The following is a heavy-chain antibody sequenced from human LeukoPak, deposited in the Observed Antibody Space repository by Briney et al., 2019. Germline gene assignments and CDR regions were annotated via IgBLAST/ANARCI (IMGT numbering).Heavy chain of an antibody. CDR2: IIPIFGTA. J-gene: IGHJ4*02. V-gene: IGHV1-69*13. D-gene: IGHD1-26*01. CDR3: ARRKVGAANFDY. Sequence: SVKVSCKASGGTFSSYAISWVRQAPGQGLEWMGGIIPIFGTANYAQKFQGRVTITADESTSTAYMELSSLRSEDTAVYYCARRKVGAANFDYWGQGTLVTVSS. CDR1: GGTFSSYA.